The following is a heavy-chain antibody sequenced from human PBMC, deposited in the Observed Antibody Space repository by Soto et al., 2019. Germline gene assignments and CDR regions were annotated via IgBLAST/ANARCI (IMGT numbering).Heavy chain of an antibody. J-gene: IGHJ4*02. CDR1: GYTFTSYD. CDR3: ATSGGGWYLF. CDR2: MNPNNGNT. D-gene: IGHD6-19*01. V-gene: IGHV1-8*01. Sequence: QVQQVQSGAEVKKPGASVKVSCKVSGYTFTSYDINWVRQATGQGLEWMGWMNPNNGNTGFAQKFQGRITMTRNTSISTAYIELSSLRSEDTAVYYCATSGGGWYLFWGQGTLVTVSS.